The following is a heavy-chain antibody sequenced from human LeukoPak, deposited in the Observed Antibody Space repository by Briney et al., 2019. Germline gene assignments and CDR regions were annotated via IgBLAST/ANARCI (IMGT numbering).Heavy chain of an antibody. D-gene: IGHD4-17*01. Sequence: PSETLSLTRSVSGGSTSIHYWSCIREPPGKGLEWIGDIYYSGSTKYTPSLKSRVTISVDTYKNQFSLKLSSVTAADTAVYYCARGGTTVTPGLLWFDPWGQGTLVTVSS. CDR2: IYYSGST. CDR1: GGSTSIHY. V-gene: IGHV4-59*11. CDR3: ARGGTTVTPGLLWFDP. J-gene: IGHJ5*02.